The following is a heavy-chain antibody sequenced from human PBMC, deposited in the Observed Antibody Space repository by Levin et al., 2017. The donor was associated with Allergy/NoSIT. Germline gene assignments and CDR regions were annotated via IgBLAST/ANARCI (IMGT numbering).Heavy chain of an antibody. J-gene: IGHJ4*02. CDR2: IYYSGST. D-gene: IGHD3-9*01. CDR1: GGSISSGAYY. Sequence: SETLSLTCNVSGGSISSGAYYWSWIRQHPGKGLEWIGYIYYSGSTYYNPSLKSRVTISVDTSKNQFSLKLSSVTAADTAVYYCARALYFPPIFDYWGQGTLVTVSS. V-gene: IGHV4-31*03. CDR3: ARALYFPPIFDY.